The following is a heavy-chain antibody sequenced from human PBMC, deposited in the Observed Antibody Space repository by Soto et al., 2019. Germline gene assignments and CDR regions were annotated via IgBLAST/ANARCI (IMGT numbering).Heavy chain of an antibody. CDR2: IYPGDSDT. Sequence: PGESLKISCRGSGYSFTSYWIGWVRQMPGKGLEWMGIIYPGDSDTRYSPSFQGQVTISADKSISTAYLQWSSLKASDTAMYYCASGAAITIFGVVTPNGMDVWGQGTTVTVSS. D-gene: IGHD3-3*01. CDR1: GYSFTSYW. CDR3: ASGAAITIFGVVTPNGMDV. V-gene: IGHV5-51*01. J-gene: IGHJ6*02.